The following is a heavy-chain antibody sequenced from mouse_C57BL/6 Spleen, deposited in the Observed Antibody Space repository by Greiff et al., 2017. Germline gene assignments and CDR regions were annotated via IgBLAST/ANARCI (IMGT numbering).Heavy chain of an antibody. D-gene: IGHD3-2*02. Sequence: QVQLQQPGTELVKPGASVKLSCKASGYTFTSYWMHWVKQRPGQGLEWIGIINPSNGGTNYNEKFKSKATLTVDKSSSTAYMQLSSLTSEDSAVYYCARSRGLDSSGYVWFAYWGQGTLVTVSA. J-gene: IGHJ3*01. CDR2: INPSNGGT. V-gene: IGHV1-53*01. CDR3: ARSRGLDSSGYVWFAY. CDR1: GYTFTSYW.